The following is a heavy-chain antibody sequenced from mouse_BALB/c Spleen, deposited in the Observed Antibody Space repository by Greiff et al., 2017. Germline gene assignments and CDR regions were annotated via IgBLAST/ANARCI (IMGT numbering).Heavy chain of an antibody. J-gene: IGHJ3*01. CDR2: ILPGSGST. Sequence: QVQLQQSGAELMKPGALVKISCKATGYTFSSYWIEWVKQRPGHGLEWIGEILPGSGSTNYNEKFKGKATFTADTSSNTAYMQLSSLTSEDSAVYYCAREVLLRLQTWFAYWGQGTLVTVSA. D-gene: IGHD1-2*01. CDR3: AREVLLRLQTWFAY. V-gene: IGHV1-9*01. CDR1: GYTFSSYW.